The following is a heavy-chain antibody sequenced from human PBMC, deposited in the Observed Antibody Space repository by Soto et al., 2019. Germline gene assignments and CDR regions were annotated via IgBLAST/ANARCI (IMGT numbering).Heavy chain of an antibody. V-gene: IGHV3-21*01. Sequence: GGSLRLSCAASGFTYTNYAMTWVRQTPGKGLEWVSTISSSSSNIYYADSVKGRFTISRDNAKNSLYLQMNSLRAEDTAVYYCARDGPSTYYDFWSGPDDAFDIWGQGTMVTVSS. J-gene: IGHJ3*02. D-gene: IGHD3-3*01. CDR3: ARDGPSTYYDFWSGPDDAFDI. CDR2: ISSSSSNI. CDR1: GFTYTNYA.